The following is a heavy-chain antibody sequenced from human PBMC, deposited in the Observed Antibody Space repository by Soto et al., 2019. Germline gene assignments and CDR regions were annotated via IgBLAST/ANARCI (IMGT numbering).Heavy chain of an antibody. V-gene: IGHV4-59*12. D-gene: IGHD3-3*01. CDR3: AGSDFWSGYYR. J-gene: IGHJ4*02. CDR1: GGSISSYY. Sequence: SETLSLTCTVSGGSISSYYWSWIRQPPGKGLEWIGYIYYSGSTNYNPSLKSRVTISVDTSKNQFSLKLSSVTAADTAVYYCAGSDFWSGYYRWGQGTLVTVSS. CDR2: IYYSGST.